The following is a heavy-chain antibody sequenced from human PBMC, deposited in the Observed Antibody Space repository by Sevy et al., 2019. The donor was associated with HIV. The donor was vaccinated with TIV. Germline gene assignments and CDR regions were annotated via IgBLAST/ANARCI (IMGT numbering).Heavy chain of an antibody. V-gene: IGHV3-11*06. Sequence: RLSCAASGFIFSDYNMGWIRQAPGKGLEWVSYISSTSTYTKYADSVKGRFTISRDNAKNSLFLQMNSLRAEDTAVYYCARRPTSTGPPRFDYWGQGTLVTVSS. J-gene: IGHJ4*02. CDR1: GFIFSDYN. D-gene: IGHD2-8*02. CDR3: ARRPTSTGPPRFDY. CDR2: ISSTSTYT.